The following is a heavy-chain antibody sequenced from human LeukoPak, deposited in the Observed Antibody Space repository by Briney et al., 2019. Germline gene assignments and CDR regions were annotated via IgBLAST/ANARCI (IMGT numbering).Heavy chain of an antibody. D-gene: IGHD3-22*01. V-gene: IGHV1-69*13. CDR2: IIPIFGTA. J-gene: IGHJ4*02. CDR3: GSPRGDYYDSSGYLYYFDC. CDR1: GGTFSSYA. Sequence: ASVKVSCKASGGTFSSYAISWVRQAPGQGLEWMGGIIPIFGTANYARKFQGRVTITADESTSTAYMELSSLRSEDTAVYYCGSPRGDYYDSSGYLYYFDCWGQGTLVTVSS.